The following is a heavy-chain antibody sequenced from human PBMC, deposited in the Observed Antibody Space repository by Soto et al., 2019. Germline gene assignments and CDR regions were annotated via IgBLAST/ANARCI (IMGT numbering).Heavy chain of an antibody. Sequence: QVQLVQPGAEMKKPGSSVKVSCQSSGGTFNTYAMNWGRQAPGQGPEWMGDISPMFGAANYAPKFQGRVTITADESTGTSYMQLSSLTSEDTALYFCAREVQVHTPAFVYWGQGTLVTVSS. CDR1: GGTFNTYA. CDR3: AREVQVHTPAFVY. J-gene: IGHJ4*02. V-gene: IGHV1-69*19. CDR2: ISPMFGAA. D-gene: IGHD3-10*01.